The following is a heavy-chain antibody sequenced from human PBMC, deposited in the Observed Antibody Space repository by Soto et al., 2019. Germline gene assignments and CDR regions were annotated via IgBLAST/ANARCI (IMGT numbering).Heavy chain of an antibody. J-gene: IGHJ4*02. V-gene: IGHV3-74*01. CDR2: INSDGSST. CDR1: GFTFSSYW. CDR3: ARVYCSGGSCYLLDY. Sequence: PGGSLRLSCAASGFTFSSYWMHWVRQAPGKGLVWVSCINSDGSSTSYADSVKGRFTISRDNAKNTLYLQMNSLRAEDTAVYYCARVYCSGGSCYLLDYWGQGTLVTVSS. D-gene: IGHD2-15*01.